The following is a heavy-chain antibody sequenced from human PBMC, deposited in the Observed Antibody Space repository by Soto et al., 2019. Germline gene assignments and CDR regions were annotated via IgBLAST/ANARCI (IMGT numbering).Heavy chain of an antibody. J-gene: IGHJ3*02. D-gene: IGHD3-22*01. CDR1: GFTFSSYA. CDR2: ISGSGGST. Sequence: EVQLLESGGGLVQPGGSLRLSCAASGFTFSSYAMNWVGQAPGKGLEWVSVISGSGGSTYYADSVKGRFTISRDNYKNTLYLQMNSLRAEDTAVYYFAKFITMIVVVIGDAFDIWGQGTMVTVSS. V-gene: IGHV3-23*01. CDR3: AKFITMIVVVIGDAFDI.